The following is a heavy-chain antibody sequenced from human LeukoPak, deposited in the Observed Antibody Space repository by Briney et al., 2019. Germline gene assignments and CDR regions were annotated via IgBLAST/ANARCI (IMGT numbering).Heavy chain of an antibody. V-gene: IGHV3-53*01. CDR1: GFTVSSNY. D-gene: IGHD3-9*01. CDR3: ARVFDGDYFDY. Sequence: GGSLRLSCAASGFTVSSNYMSWVRQAPGKGLEWVSVIYSGGGTYYADSVKGRFTISRDNSKNTLYLQMNSLRAEDTAVYYCARVFDGDYFDYWGQGTLVTVSS. CDR2: IYSGGGT. J-gene: IGHJ4*02.